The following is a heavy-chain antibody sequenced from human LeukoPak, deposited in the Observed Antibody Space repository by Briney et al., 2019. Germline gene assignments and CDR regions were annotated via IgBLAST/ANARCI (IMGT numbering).Heavy chain of an antibody. CDR2: INHSGST. CDR3: ARAPGPQLWLVGAFDI. V-gene: IGHV4-34*01. CDR1: GGSFSGYY. Sequence: SETLSLTCAVYGGSFSGYYWSWIRQPPGKGLEWIGEINHSGSTNYNPSLKSRVTISVDTSKNQFSLKLSSVTAADTAVYYCARAPGPQLWLVGAFDIWGQGTIVTVSS. J-gene: IGHJ3*02. D-gene: IGHD5-18*01.